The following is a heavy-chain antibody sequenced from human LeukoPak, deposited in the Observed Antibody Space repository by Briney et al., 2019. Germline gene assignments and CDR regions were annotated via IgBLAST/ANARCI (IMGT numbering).Heavy chain of an antibody. CDR1: GGSISSYY. CDR3: AREYRHNWFDP. V-gene: IGHV4-59*01. Sequence: RPSETLSLTCTVSGGSISSYYWSWIRQPPGKGLEWIGYIYYSGSTNYNPSPKSRVTISVDTSKNQFSLKLSSVTAADTAVYYCAREYRHNWFDPWGQGTLVTVSS. D-gene: IGHD5-12*01. J-gene: IGHJ5*02. CDR2: IYYSGST.